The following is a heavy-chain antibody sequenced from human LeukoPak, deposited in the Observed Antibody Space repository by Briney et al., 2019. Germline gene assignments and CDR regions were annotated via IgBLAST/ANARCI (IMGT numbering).Heavy chain of an antibody. V-gene: IGHV4-31*03. J-gene: IGHJ5*02. D-gene: IGHD1-1*01. CDR3: ARGLGCNFVTPWFDP. CDR2: IYYSGST. CDR1: GGSLSSVGYY. Sequence: SETLSLTCTVSGGSLSSVGYYWNWIRHHPGKGLEWIGYIYYSGSTYYNPSLRSRVLISIDTSKNHFSLHLSSVTAADTAVYYCARGLGCNFVTPWFDPWGQGTQVTVSS.